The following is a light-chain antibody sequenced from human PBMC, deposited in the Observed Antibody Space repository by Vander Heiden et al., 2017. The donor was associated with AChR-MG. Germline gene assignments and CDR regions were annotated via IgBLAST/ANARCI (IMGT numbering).Light chain of an antibody. CDR2: WAS. J-gene: IGKJ3*01. CDR1: QSVLYRSNNQNN. CDR3: QQEDSTPVT. Sequence: DIVMTQSPDSLAGSMGERATINCKSSQSVLYRSNNQNNIAWYQQKPGQPPKLLIYWASTRESGVPDRFSGSGSGTDFTLTISSLQAEDVAVYYCQQEDSTPVTFGHGTIVEIK. V-gene: IGKV4-1*01.